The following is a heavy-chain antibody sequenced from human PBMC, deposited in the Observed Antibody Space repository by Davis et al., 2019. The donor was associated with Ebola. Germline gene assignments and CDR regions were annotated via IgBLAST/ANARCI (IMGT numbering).Heavy chain of an antibody. V-gene: IGHV1-46*01. CDR2: INPSGGST. D-gene: IGHD5-12*01. J-gene: IGHJ6*02. CDR1: GYTFTSYD. Sequence: ASVKVSCKASGYTFTSYDINWVRQAPGQGLEWMGIINPSGGSTSYAQKFQGRVTMTRDTSTSTVYMELSSLRSEDTAVYYCARERLRLRTPYGMDVWGQGTTVTVSS. CDR3: ARERLRLRTPYGMDV.